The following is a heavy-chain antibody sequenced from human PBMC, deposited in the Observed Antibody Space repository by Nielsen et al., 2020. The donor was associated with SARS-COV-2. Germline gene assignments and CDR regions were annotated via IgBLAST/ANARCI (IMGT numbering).Heavy chain of an antibody. V-gene: IGHV3-30*18. CDR3: ANPVATGRSDAFDI. Sequence: GESLKISCAASGFTFSSYGMHWVRQAPGKGLEWVAVISYDGSNKYYADSVKGRFTISRDNSKNTLYLQMNSLRAEDTAVYYCANPVATGRSDAFDIWGQGTMVTVSS. D-gene: IGHD1-26*01. CDR2: ISYDGSNK. CDR1: GFTFSSYG. J-gene: IGHJ3*02.